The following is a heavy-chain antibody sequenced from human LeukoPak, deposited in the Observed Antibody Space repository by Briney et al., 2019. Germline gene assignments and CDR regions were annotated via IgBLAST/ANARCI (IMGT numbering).Heavy chain of an antibody. J-gene: IGHJ5*02. D-gene: IGHD6-19*01. V-gene: IGHV3-30*18. CDR1: GFTFSSYG. Sequence: GRSLRLSCAASGFTFSSYGMHWVRQAPGKGLEWVAVISYDGSNKYYADSVKGRFTISRDNSKNTLYLQMNSLRAEDTAVYYCAKDYGSGWSPWGQGTLVPVSS. CDR3: AKDYGSGWSP. CDR2: ISYDGSNK.